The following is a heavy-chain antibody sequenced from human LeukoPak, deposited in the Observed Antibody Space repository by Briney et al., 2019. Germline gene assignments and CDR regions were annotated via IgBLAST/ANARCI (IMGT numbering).Heavy chain of an antibody. CDR2: IIPIFGTA. J-gene: IGHJ6*04. Sequence: SVKVSCKASGGTFSSYAISWVRQAPGQGLEWMGGIIPIFGTATYAQKFQGRVTITADESTSTAYMELSSLRSEDTAVYYCARRSMVRGVDYGMDVWGKGTTVTVSS. CDR3: ARRSMVRGVDYGMDV. D-gene: IGHD3-10*01. CDR1: GGTFSSYA. V-gene: IGHV1-69*13.